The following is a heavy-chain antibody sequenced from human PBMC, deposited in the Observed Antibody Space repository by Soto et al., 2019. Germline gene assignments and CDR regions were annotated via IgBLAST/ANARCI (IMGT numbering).Heavy chain of an antibody. CDR2: ISGSGGST. CDR3: AKVMSSSPGHYYYYMDV. CDR1: GFTFGTYA. V-gene: IGHV3-23*01. D-gene: IGHD6-6*01. J-gene: IGHJ6*03. Sequence: PGGSLRLSCAASGFTFGTYAMNWVRQAPGKGLEWVSAISGSGGSTYYADSVKGRFTISRDNSKNTLYLQMNSLRAEDTAVYYCAKVMSSSPGHYYYYMDVWGKGTTVTVSS.